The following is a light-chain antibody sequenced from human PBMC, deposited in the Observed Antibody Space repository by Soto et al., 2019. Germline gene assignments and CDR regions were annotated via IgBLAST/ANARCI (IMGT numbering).Light chain of an antibody. CDR3: QQPLT. V-gene: IGKV1-13*02. Sequence: AIQLTQSPSSLSASVGDRVTITCRASQGISSALAWYQQKPRKAPKLLIYDASSLESGVPSRFSGSGSGTDFTLTISSLQPEDFATYYCQQPLTFGGGTKVEIK. J-gene: IGKJ4*01. CDR1: QGISSA. CDR2: DAS.